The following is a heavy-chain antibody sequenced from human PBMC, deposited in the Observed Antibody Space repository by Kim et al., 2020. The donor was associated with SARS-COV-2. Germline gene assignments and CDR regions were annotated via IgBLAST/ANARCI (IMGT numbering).Heavy chain of an antibody. D-gene: IGHD3-22*01. CDR2: IYYSGST. J-gene: IGHJ3*02. CDR1: GGSISSYY. CDR3: AREILFNYYDSSGQYREAFDI. Sequence: SETLSLTCTVSGGSISSYYWSWIRQPPGKGLEWIGYIYYSGSTNYNPSLKSRVTISVDTSKTQFSLKLSSVTAADTAVYYCAREILFNYYDSSGQYREAFDIWGQGTMVTVSS. V-gene: IGHV4-59*01.